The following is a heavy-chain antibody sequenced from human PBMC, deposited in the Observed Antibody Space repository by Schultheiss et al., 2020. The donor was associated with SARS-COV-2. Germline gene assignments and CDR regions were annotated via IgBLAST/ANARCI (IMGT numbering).Heavy chain of an antibody. J-gene: IGHJ4*02. CDR2: ISSSGSTI. D-gene: IGHD2-21*01. Sequence: GGSLRLSCAASGFTFSSYEMNWVRQAPGKGLEWVSYISSSGSTIYYADSVKGRFTISRDNAKNSLYLQMNSLRAEDTAVYYCAKDQNIVVVIATYFDYWGQGTLVTVS. CDR3: AKDQNIVVVIATYFDY. V-gene: IGHV3-48*03. CDR1: GFTFSSYE.